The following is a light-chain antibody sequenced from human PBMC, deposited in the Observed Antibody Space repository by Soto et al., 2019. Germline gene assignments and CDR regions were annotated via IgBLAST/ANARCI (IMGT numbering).Light chain of an antibody. Sequence: VVLTQSPATLSLSPGERATLSCRASQAVSTYVAWYQHKPGQAPRLLIYDASNRAPGVPFRLSGSGSGTDFTLTVSSLEPEDFAVYYCQQRLLWPQSFGQGTKVEI. J-gene: IGKJ1*01. CDR1: QAVSTY. CDR3: QQRLLWPQS. CDR2: DAS. V-gene: IGKV3-11*01.